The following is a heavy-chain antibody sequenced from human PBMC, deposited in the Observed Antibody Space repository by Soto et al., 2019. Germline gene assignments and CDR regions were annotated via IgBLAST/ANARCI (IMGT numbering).Heavy chain of an antibody. CDR3: ARQYENLLWFGELASCYFDY. Sequence: SEPLSLTCTVSGGSISSSSYCWGWIRQPPGKGLEWIGSIYYSGSTYYNPSLKSRVTISVDTSKNQFSLKLSSVTAADTAVYYCARQYENLLWFGELASCYFDYWGQGTLVTVSS. V-gene: IGHV4-39*01. D-gene: IGHD3-10*01. CDR1: GGSISSSSYC. J-gene: IGHJ4*02. CDR2: IYYSGST.